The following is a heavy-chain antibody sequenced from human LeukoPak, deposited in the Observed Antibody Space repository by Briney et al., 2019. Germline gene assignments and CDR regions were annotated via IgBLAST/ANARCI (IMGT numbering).Heavy chain of an antibody. CDR1: GYTFTSYA. V-gene: IGHV7-4-1*02. D-gene: IGHD2-2*01. CDR2: INTNTGNP. J-gene: IGHJ5*02. Sequence: ASVKVSCKASGYTFTSYAMNWVRQAPGQGLEWMGWINTNTGNPTYAQGFTGRFVFSLDTSVSTAYLQISSLRAEDTAVYYCARSQEDCSSTSCYSWFDPWGQGTLVTVSS. CDR3: ARSQEDCSSTSCYSWFDP.